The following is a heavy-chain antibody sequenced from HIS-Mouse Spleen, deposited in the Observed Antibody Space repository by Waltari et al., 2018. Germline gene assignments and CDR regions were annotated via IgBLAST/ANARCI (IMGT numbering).Heavy chain of an antibody. CDR3: ARYYYCYGMDV. V-gene: IGHV4-59*01. CDR2: IYYSGST. J-gene: IGHJ6*02. CDR1: GGSISSYY. Sequence: QVQLQESGPGLVKPSETLSLTCNVSGGSISSYYWSWLRQPPGKGLEWIGYIYYSGSTNYNPSLKSRVTISVDTSKNQFSLKLSSVTAADTAVYYCARYYYCYGMDVWGQGTTVTVSS.